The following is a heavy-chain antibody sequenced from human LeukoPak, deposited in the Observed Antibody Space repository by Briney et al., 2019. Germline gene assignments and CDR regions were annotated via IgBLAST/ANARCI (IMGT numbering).Heavy chain of an antibody. CDR1: GYSISSGYY. Sequence: SETLSLTCTVSGYSISSGYYWGWIRQPPGKGLEWIGSIYHSGSTYYNPSLKSRVTISVDTSKNQFSLKLSSVTAADTAVYYCAIYSDSSGYPEGWFDPWGQGTLVTVSS. CDR2: IYHSGST. CDR3: AIYSDSSGYPEGWFDP. V-gene: IGHV4-38-2*02. J-gene: IGHJ5*02. D-gene: IGHD3-22*01.